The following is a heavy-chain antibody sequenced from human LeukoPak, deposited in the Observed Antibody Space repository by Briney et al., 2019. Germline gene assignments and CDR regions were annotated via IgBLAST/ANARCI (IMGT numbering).Heavy chain of an antibody. CDR3: AKLGISDGIDY. D-gene: IGHD1-14*01. J-gene: IGHJ4*02. V-gene: IGHV3-23*01. CDR2: ITGSGGST. CDR1: GFTFSSHA. Sequence: GGSLRLSCAASGFTFSSHAMTWVRQAPGKGLEWGSSITGSGGSTFYAASVKGRLTISRDNSKNTLYLQMNSLRAEDTAVYYCAKLGISDGIDYWGQGTLVTVSS.